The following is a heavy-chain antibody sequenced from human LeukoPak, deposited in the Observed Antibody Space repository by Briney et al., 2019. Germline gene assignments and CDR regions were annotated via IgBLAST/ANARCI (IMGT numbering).Heavy chain of an antibody. CDR2: ISSSSSYI. Sequence: GGSLRLSCAASGFTLSSYSMNWVRQAPGKGLEWVSSISSSSSYIYYADSVKGRFTISRDNAKNSLYLQMNSLRAEDTAVYYCARDVDTASYYYYMDVWGKGTTVTVSS. J-gene: IGHJ6*03. CDR3: ARDVDTASYYYYMDV. V-gene: IGHV3-21*01. CDR1: GFTLSSYS. D-gene: IGHD5-18*01.